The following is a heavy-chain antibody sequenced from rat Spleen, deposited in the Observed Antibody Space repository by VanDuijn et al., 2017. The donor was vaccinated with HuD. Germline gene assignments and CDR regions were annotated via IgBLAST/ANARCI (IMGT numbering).Heavy chain of an antibody. Sequence: EVQLQESGPGLVKPSQSLSLTCSVTGYSITSSYRWNWIRKFPGNKLEWMGNINSAGSTNYNPSLKSRISITRDTSKNQFFLQVNSVTTEDTATYYCAREYDGTYYYYVMDAWGQGASVTVSS. CDR1: GYSITSSYR. J-gene: IGHJ4*01. CDR2: INSAGST. D-gene: IGHD1-12*02. V-gene: IGHV3-3*01. CDR3: AREYDGTYYYYVMDA.